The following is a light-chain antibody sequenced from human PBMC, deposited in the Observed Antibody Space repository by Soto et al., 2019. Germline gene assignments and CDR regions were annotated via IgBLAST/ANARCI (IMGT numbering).Light chain of an antibody. CDR3: QQRSNWPPT. V-gene: IGKV3D-20*02. J-gene: IGKJ5*01. Sequence: VVVTQSPASLSVSAGERATLSCWASQSVSSSFVAWYQQKPGQAPRLLIYGASSRAAGIPDRFSGSGSGTDFTLTISSLEPEDFAVYYCQQRSNWPPTFGQGTQLEIK. CDR2: GAS. CDR1: QSVSSSF.